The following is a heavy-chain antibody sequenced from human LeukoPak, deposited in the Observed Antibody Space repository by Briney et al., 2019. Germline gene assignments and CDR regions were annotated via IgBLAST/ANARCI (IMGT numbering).Heavy chain of an antibody. V-gene: IGHV1-58*01. CDR2: IVVGSGNT. D-gene: IGHD1-26*01. Sequence: GASVKVSCKASGFTFASSAVQWVRQARGQRLEWIGWIVVGSGNTNYAQKFQERVTITRDMSTSTAYMELSSLRSEDTAVYYCAKDPWQLVGAFGYWGQGTLVTVSS. J-gene: IGHJ4*02. CDR1: GFTFASSA. CDR3: AKDPWQLVGAFGY.